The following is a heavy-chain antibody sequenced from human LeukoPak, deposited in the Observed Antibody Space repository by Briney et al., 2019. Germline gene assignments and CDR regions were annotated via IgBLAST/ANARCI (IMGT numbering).Heavy chain of an antibody. D-gene: IGHD6-13*01. V-gene: IGHV3-64*01. CDR2: ISSNGGST. CDR3: AAPPARAAIDY. Sequence: GGSLRLSCAASGFTFSTYAMHWVRQAPGKGLEFVSTISSNGGSTFYANSVKGRFTISRDNSYNTLYLQVGSLRPEDMAVYYCAAPPARAAIDYWGQGTLLTVSS. J-gene: IGHJ4*02. CDR1: GFTFSTYA.